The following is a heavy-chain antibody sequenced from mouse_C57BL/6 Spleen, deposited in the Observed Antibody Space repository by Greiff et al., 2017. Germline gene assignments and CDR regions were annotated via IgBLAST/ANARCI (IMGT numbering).Heavy chain of an antibody. CDR1: GYTFTSYT. D-gene: IGHD2-4*01. V-gene: IGHV1-4*01. CDR2: INPSSGYT. J-gene: IGHJ4*01. Sequence: VKLVESGAELARPGASVKMSCKASGYTFTSYTMHWVKQRPGQGLEWIGYINPSSGYTKYNQKFKDKATLTADKSSSTAYMQLSSLTSEDSAVYYCAREDYGYAMDYWGQGTSVTVSS. CDR3: AREDYGYAMDY.